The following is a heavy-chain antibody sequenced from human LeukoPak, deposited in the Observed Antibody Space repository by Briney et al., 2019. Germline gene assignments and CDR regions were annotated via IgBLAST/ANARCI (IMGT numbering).Heavy chain of an antibody. CDR2: INPNSGGT. CDR3: TRDPPYSSSWYEGYYFDY. CDR1: GYTFTAYY. V-gene: IGHV1-2*02. D-gene: IGHD6-13*01. J-gene: IGHJ4*02. Sequence: ASVKVSCKAPGYTFTAYYIHWVRQAPGQGLEWMGWINPNSGGTNYAQKFQGRVTMTKDTSISTAYMELRRLRSDDTAVYYCTRDPPYSSSWYEGYYFDYWGQGTLVTVSS.